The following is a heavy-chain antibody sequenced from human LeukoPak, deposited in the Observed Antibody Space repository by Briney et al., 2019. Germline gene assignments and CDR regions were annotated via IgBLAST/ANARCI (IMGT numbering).Heavy chain of an antibody. J-gene: IGHJ3*02. CDR1: GGSISSSSYY. V-gene: IGHV4-61*02. D-gene: IGHD3-10*01. Sequence: SETLSLTCTVSGGSISSSSYYWSWIRQPAGKGLEWIGRIYTSGSTNYNPSLKSRVTISVDTSKNQFSLKLSSVTAADTAVYYCARDLGENYGSGSDSDAFDIWGQGTMVTVSS. CDR3: ARDLGENYGSGSDSDAFDI. CDR2: IYTSGST.